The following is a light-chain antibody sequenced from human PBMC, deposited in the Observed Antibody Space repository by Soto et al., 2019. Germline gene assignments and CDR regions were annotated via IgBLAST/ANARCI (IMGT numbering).Light chain of an antibody. CDR2: GAS. J-gene: IGKJ3*01. V-gene: IGKV3-20*01. CDR1: QRVGND. Sequence: EIVMTQSPATLSVSPGQGATLSCRASQRVGNDLAWYQQKPGQAPRLLIYGASSRATGIPDRFSGSGSGTDFTLTISRLEPEDFAVYYCQQYGSSPFGPGTKVDIK. CDR3: QQYGSSP.